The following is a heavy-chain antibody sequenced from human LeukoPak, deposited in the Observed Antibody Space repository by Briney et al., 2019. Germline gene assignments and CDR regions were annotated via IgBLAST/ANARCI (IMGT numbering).Heavy chain of an antibody. V-gene: IGHV1-69*05. D-gene: IGHD1-26*01. CDR2: IIPIFGTA. CDR1: GGTFSSYA. Sequence: SVKVSCKASGGTFSSYAISWVRQAPGQGLEWMGGIIPIFGTANYAQKFQGRVTITTDESTSTAYMELSSLRSEDTAVYYCATVKGKGVGAQERYYYGMDVWGQGTTVTVSS. J-gene: IGHJ6*02. CDR3: ATVKGKGVGAQERYYYGMDV.